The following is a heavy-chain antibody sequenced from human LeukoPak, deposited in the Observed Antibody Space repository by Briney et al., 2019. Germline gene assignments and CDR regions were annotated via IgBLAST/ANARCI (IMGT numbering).Heavy chain of an antibody. Sequence: SETLSLTCVVYGGSFSGYYWSWIRQPPGKGLEWIGYIYYSGSTYYNPSLKSRVTISVDTSKNQFSLKLSSVTAADTAVYYCARAFGSWGFGSSWYIDYWGQGTLVTVSS. D-gene: IGHD6-13*01. V-gene: IGHV4-30-4*08. CDR1: GGSFSGYY. J-gene: IGHJ4*02. CDR2: IYYSGST. CDR3: ARAFGSWGFGSSWYIDY.